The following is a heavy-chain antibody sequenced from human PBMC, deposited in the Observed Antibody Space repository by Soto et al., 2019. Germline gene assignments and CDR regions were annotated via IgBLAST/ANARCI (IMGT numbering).Heavy chain of an antibody. Sequence: SETLSLTCSVSGGSIGSSSYYFGWIRQPPGKGLEWIGSLYYTGTTNYNSSLKSRVTISADKSQNQFSLRLSSVTAADTAVYYCGASCSTPHGYDWFDPWGQGTMVTVSS. V-gene: IGHV4-39*01. CDR1: GGSIGSSSYY. D-gene: IGHD2-2*01. J-gene: IGHJ5*02. CDR3: GASCSTPHGYDWFDP. CDR2: LYYTGTT.